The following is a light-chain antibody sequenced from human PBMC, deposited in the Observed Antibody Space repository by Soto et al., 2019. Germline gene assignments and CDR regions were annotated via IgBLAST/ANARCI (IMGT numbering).Light chain of an antibody. CDR1: SLGSKS. Sequence: SYELTQPPSVSVAPGQTARISCGGHSLGSKSVHWYQQKPGQAPALVVYDDSDRPSEIPERLSGSKFGDTATLTISRVEVGDEADYYCQVWDSLSDHPVFGSGTKVTVL. CDR2: DDS. J-gene: IGLJ1*01. V-gene: IGLV3-21*02. CDR3: QVWDSLSDHPV.